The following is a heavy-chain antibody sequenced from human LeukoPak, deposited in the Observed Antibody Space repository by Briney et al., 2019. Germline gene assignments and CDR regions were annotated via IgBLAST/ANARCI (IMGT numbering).Heavy chain of an antibody. CDR3: AKDSLRFLEWSLAY. Sequence: GGSLRLSCAASGFTFSSYWMHWVRQAPGKGLEWVAVISYDGSNKYYADSVKGRFTISRDNSKNTLYLQMNSLRAEDTAVYYCAKDSLRFLEWSLAYWGQGTLVTVSS. D-gene: IGHD3-3*01. V-gene: IGHV3-30*18. CDR2: ISYDGSNK. J-gene: IGHJ4*02. CDR1: GFTFSSYW.